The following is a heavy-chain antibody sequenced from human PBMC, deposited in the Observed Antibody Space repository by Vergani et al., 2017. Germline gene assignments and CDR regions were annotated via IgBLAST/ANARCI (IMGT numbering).Heavy chain of an antibody. J-gene: IGHJ4*02. D-gene: IGHD1-26*01. V-gene: IGHV4-34*01. CDR2: INHSGST. Sequence: QVQLQQWGAGLLKPSETLSLTFAVYGGSFSGYYWSWIRQPPGKGLGWIGEINHSGSTNYNPSLKSRVTISVDTSKNQFSLKLSSVTAADTAVYYCARGLIVGAAVDYWGQGTLVTVSS. CDR1: GGSFSGYY. CDR3: ARGLIVGAAVDY.